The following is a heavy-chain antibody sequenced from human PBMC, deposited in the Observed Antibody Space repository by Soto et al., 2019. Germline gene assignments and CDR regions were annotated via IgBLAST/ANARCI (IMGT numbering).Heavy chain of an antibody. CDR1: GGTFSSYA. D-gene: IGHD3-3*02. V-gene: IGHV1-69*01. Sequence: QVQLVQSGAEVKKPGSSVKVSCKASGGTFSSYAISWVRQAPGQGLEWMGGIIPIVGTANYAQKFQGRVTITADESTSTAYMELSSLRSEDTAVYYCATQLRQFWSGYWGYGMDVWGQGTTVTVSS. J-gene: IGHJ6*02. CDR3: ATQLRQFWSGYWGYGMDV. CDR2: IIPIVGTA.